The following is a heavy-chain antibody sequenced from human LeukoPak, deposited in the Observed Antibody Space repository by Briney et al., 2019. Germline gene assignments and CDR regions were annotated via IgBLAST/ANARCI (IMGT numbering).Heavy chain of an antibody. CDR2: INTDGSTT. V-gene: IGHV3-74*01. D-gene: IGHD1-26*01. J-gene: IGHJ4*02. Sequence: GGSLRLSCAASGFTFSSYWMHWVRQAPGKGVVWVSRINTDGSTTNYADSVKGRFTMSRDNAKNTLYLQMNSLRAEDTALYYCARDPVGAAGDFDYWGQGTLVTVAS. CDR3: ARDPVGAAGDFDY. CDR1: GFTFSSYW.